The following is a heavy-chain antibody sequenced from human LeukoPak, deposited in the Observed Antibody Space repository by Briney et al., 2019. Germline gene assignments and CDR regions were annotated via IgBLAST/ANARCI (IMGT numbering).Heavy chain of an antibody. CDR3: ARARDGYKSRGFDY. J-gene: IGHJ4*02. V-gene: IGHV4-59*01. CDR2: IHISGST. D-gene: IGHD5-24*01. Sequence: PSETLSLTCTVSGGSISSYYWSWIRQPPGKGLEWIGYIHISGSTNYNPSLKSRVTISVDTSKNQVSVNLSSVTAADTAMYYCARARDGYKSRGFDYWGQGTLVTVSS. CDR1: GGSISSYY.